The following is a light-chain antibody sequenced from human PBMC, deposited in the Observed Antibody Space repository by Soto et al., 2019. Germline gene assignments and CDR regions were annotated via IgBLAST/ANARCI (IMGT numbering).Light chain of an antibody. CDR2: DVS. J-gene: IGLJ1*01. CDR1: SSDVGAYNY. V-gene: IGLV2-14*01. CDR3: NSFTSTTSNTPDV. Sequence: QSALTQPASVSGSPGQSITISCTGTSSDVGAYNYVSWYQQYPGKAPKLMIYDVSNRPSGVSDRFSGSKSGNTASLTISGLQAEDEADYYCNSFTSTTSNTPDVFGTGTKVTVL.